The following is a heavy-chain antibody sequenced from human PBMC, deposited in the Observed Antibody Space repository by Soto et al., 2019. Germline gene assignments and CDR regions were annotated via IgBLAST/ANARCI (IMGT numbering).Heavy chain of an antibody. D-gene: IGHD2-15*01. CDR2: IIPILGIA. J-gene: IGHJ4*02. CDR3: ARAGGVVAATSSDFDY. Sequence: SVKVSCKASGGTFSSYTISWVRQAPGQGLEWMGRIIPILGIADYAQKFQGRVTITADKSTSTAYMELSSLRSEDTAVYYCARAGGVVAATSSDFDYWGQGTLVTVPQ. V-gene: IGHV1-69*02. CDR1: GGTFSSYT.